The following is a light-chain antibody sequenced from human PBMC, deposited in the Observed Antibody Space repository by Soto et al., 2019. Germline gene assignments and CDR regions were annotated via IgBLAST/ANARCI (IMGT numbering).Light chain of an antibody. J-gene: IGKJ2*03. CDR3: QHAYVAPYS. CDR2: SAS. CDR1: QDINVY. V-gene: IGKV1-39*01. Sequence: DIQMTQSPSSVSASIGDTVTITCRASQDINVYLNWYQQKPGEVPKLLIYSASSLHSGVPSRFTGSGSETDFTLTIRILQPEDFATYYCQHAYVAPYSFGQGTKV.